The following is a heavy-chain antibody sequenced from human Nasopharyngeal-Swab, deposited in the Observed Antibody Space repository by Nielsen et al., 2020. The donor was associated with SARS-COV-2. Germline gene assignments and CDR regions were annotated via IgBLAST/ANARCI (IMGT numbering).Heavy chain of an antibody. Sequence: SVKVSCKASGGTFSSYAISWVRQAPGQGLEWMGGIIPIFGTANYAQKFQGRVTITADESTSTAYMELSSLRSEDTAVYYCARDHPGGHNYYDSSGYYPTCFVYWGPGTLVTVAS. V-gene: IGHV1-69*13. CDR2: IIPIFGTA. J-gene: IGHJ4*02. CDR3: ARDHPGGHNYYDSSGYYPTCFVY. CDR1: GGTFSSYA. D-gene: IGHD3-22*01.